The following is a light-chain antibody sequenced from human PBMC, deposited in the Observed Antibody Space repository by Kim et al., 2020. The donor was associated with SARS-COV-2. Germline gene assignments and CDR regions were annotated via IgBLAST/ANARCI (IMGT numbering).Light chain of an antibody. Sequence: QSVLTQPPSVSGTPGQRVTISCSGSNSVIWYQQLPNMAPKLLIYPYNQRPSGVPYRFSASTSDASASLAISGLQSEDEAVYYCAAWRGSLQARLFGGGTKLIVL. CDR1: NS. CDR3: AAWRGSLQARL. CDR2: PYN. J-gene: IGLJ3*02. V-gene: IGLV1-44*01.